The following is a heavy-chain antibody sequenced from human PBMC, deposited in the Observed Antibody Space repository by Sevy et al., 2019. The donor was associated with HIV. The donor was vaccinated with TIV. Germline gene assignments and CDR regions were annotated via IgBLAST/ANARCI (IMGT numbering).Heavy chain of an antibody. D-gene: IGHD3-10*01. J-gene: IGHJ6*02. CDR2: IIPIFGTA. V-gene: IGHV1-69*13. CDR3: ARDHYHGSGSYYKSLYYGMDV. CDR1: GGTFSSYA. Sequence: ASVKVSCKASGGTFSSYAISWVRQAPGQGLEWMGGIIPIFGTANYAQKFQGRVTITADESTSTAYMELSSLRSEDTAVYYCARDHYHGSGSYYKSLYYGMDVWGQGTTVTVSS.